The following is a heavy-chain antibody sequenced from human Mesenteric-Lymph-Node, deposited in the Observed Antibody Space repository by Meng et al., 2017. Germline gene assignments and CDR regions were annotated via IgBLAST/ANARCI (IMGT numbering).Heavy chain of an antibody. CDR2: INHSGST. V-gene: IGHV4-34*01. Sequence: QLQRWGAGLLKPSETLSLACGVYSGSLSGYYWSWIRQPPGKGLEWIGEINHSGSTNYNPSLKSRVTISVDTSKNQFSLKLSSVTAADTAVYYCARGFLSFVRVFDYWGQGTLVTVSS. CDR1: SGSLSGYY. J-gene: IGHJ4*02. D-gene: IGHD2/OR15-2a*01. CDR3: ARGFLSFVRVFDY.